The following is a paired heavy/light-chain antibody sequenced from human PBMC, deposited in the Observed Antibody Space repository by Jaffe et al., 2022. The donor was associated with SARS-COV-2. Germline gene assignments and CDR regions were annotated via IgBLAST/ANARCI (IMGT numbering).Light chain of an antibody. J-gene: IGLJ2*01. Sequence: SYELTQPPSVSVSPGQTARITCSGDALPKKYAYWYQQKSGQAPVLVIYEDSKRPSGIPERFSGSSSGTMATLTISGAQVEDEADYYCYSTDSSGNHRGVFGGGTKLTVL. CDR3: YSTDSSGNHRGV. CDR1: ALPKKY. V-gene: IGLV3-10*01. CDR2: EDS.
Heavy chain of an antibody. CDR2: INPSGGST. CDR3: ARDQRYYDSSGPRYYYGMDV. CDR1: GYTFTSYY. Sequence: QVQLVQSGAEVKKPGASVKVSCKASGYTFTSYYMHWVRQAPGQGLEWMGIINPSGGSTSYAQKFQGRVTMTRDTSTSTVYMELSSLRSEDTAVYYCARDQRYYDSSGPRYYYGMDVWGQGTTVTVSS. V-gene: IGHV1-46*01. D-gene: IGHD3-22*01. J-gene: IGHJ6*02.